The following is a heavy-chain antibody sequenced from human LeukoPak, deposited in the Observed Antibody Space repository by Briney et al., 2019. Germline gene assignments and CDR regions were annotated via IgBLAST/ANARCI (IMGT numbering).Heavy chain of an antibody. D-gene: IGHD3-22*01. CDR3: ASGFMGYDRSGYYDDAFDI. Sequence: ASVKVSCKASGYTFTGYYMHWVRQAPGQGLEWMGWINPNSGGTNYAQKFQGRVAMTRDTSISTAYMELSRLRSDDTAVYFCASGFMGYDRSGYYDDAFDIWGQGTMVTVSS. CDR2: INPNSGGT. V-gene: IGHV1-2*02. CDR1: GYTFTGYY. J-gene: IGHJ3*02.